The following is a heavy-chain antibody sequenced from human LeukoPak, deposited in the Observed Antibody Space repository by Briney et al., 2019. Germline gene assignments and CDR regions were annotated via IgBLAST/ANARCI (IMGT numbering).Heavy chain of an antibody. D-gene: IGHD3-9*01. CDR2: IKSKTDGGTT. CDR3: TTVLYDILTGYQSPTWYYFDY. V-gene: IGHV3-15*01. CDR1: GFTFSNAW. J-gene: IGHJ4*02. Sequence: PGGSLRLSCAASGFTFSNAWMSWVRQAPGKELEWVGRIKSKTDGGTTDYAAPVKGRFTISRDDSKNTLYLQMNSLKTEDTAVYYCTTVLYDILTGYQSPTWYYFDYWGQGTLVTVSS.